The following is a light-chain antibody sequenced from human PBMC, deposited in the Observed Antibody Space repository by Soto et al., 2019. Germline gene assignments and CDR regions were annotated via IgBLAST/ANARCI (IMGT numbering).Light chain of an antibody. J-gene: IGLJ2*01. V-gene: IGLV1-40*01. CDR2: VDR. Sequence: QSVLTQPPSVSGAPGQRVTISCTGSSSNIGAGSDVHWYQQLPGTAPKLLIYVDRNRPSGVPDRFSGSKSGTAASLAITGRHAEDAADYYCQSYDSSMGVVFGGGTKLTVL. CDR1: SSNIGAGSD. CDR3: QSYDSSMGVV.